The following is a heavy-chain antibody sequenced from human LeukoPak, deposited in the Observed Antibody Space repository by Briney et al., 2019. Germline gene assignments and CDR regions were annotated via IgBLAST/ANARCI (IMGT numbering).Heavy chain of an antibody. CDR3: ADSRHDAFDI. Sequence: PSETLSLTCSVSGGSISSYYWRWIRQPPGKGLEWIGYIYYSGSTNYNPSLKSRVTISVDTSKNQFSLKLSSVTAADTAVYYCADSRHDAFDIWGQGTMVTVSS. CDR1: GGSISSYY. V-gene: IGHV4-59*01. CDR2: IYYSGST. J-gene: IGHJ3*02. D-gene: IGHD2/OR15-2a*01.